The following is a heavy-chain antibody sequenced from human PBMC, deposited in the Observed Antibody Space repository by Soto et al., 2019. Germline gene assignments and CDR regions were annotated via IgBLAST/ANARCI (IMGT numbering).Heavy chain of an antibody. Sequence: GGSLRLSCAASGFTFSTFSMTWVRQAPGKGLEWVSIISGSGASTYYADSVKGRFTISRDNSKNTLYLQMNSLRAEDTAVYYCAKEGSSSGWYGRVDYWGQGTLVTVSS. CDR2: ISGSGAST. CDR1: GFTFSTFS. CDR3: AKEGSSSGWYGRVDY. D-gene: IGHD6-19*01. V-gene: IGHV3-23*01. J-gene: IGHJ4*02.